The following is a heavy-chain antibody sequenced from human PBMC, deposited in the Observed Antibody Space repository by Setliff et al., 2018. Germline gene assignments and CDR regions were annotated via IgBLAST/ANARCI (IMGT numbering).Heavy chain of an antibody. D-gene: IGHD3-3*01. CDR2: LTPLFDTT. Sequence: SVKVSCKASGGTFSSYAISWVRQAPGQGLEWVGGLTPLFDTTNYAQTFQGRVTITADESMTTGYMELSSLKSEDTAVYFCARGSRDGLYDFWGQGTLVTVSS. V-gene: IGHV1-69*13. J-gene: IGHJ4*02. CDR1: GGTFSSYA. CDR3: ARGSRDGLYDF.